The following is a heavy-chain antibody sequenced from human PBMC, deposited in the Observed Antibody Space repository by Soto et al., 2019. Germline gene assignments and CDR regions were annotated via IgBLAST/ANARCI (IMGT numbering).Heavy chain of an antibody. CDR3: ARDSYCSGGSCYPGVLDY. D-gene: IGHD2-15*01. CDR1: GFTFSNYG. CDR2: IWYDGSNK. J-gene: IGHJ4*02. V-gene: IGHV3-33*01. Sequence: QVQLVESGGGVVQPGRSLRLSCAASGFTFSNYGIHWVRQAPGKRLEWVAVIWYDGSNKFYTDSVKGRFTISRDNSKITLYQQMNSLRAEDTAVYYCARDSYCSGGSCYPGVLDYWGQGTLVTVSS.